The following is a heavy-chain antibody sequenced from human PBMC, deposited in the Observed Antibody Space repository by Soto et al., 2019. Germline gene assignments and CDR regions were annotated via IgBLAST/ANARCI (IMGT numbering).Heavy chain of an antibody. CDR3: AKYSTPIAVAGNFDY. V-gene: IGHV3-9*01. D-gene: IGHD6-19*01. Sequence: PGGSLRLSCAASGVTFDDYAMHGVRQAPGKGLEWVSGISWNSGSIGYADSVKGRFTISRDNAKNSLYLQMNSLRAEDTALYYCAKYSTPIAVAGNFDYWGQGTLVTVSS. CDR1: GVTFDDYA. J-gene: IGHJ4*02. CDR2: ISWNSGSI.